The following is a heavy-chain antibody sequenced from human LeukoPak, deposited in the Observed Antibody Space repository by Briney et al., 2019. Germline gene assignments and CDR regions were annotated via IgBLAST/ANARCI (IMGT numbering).Heavy chain of an antibody. Sequence: GGSLRLSCAASGFTFSSYEMNWVRQAPGKGLEWVSYISSSGSTIYYADSVKGRFTISRDNAKNSLYLQMNSLRAEDTAVYYCARFRGELLRGNWFDPWGQGTLVIVSS. CDR3: ARFRGELLRGNWFDP. V-gene: IGHV3-48*03. D-gene: IGHD1-26*01. J-gene: IGHJ5*02. CDR1: GFTFSSYE. CDR2: ISSSGSTI.